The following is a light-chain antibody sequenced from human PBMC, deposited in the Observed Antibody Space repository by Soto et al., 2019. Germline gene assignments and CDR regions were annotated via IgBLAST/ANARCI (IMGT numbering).Light chain of an antibody. J-gene: IGKJ1*01. V-gene: IGKV2-28*01. Sequence: DIVMTQSPFYLPVTPGEPASISCRSSQSLLNSNGYNYLDWYLQKPGQSPQVLIYLGSNRAPGVPDRFSGSGSGTHVTLKISRVEAEDVGVYYCMQALQTPWTFGQGTKVEIK. CDR2: LGS. CDR3: MQALQTPWT. CDR1: QSLLNSNGYNY.